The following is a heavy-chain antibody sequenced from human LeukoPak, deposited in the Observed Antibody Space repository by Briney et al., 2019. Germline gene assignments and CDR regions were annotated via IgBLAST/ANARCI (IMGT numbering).Heavy chain of an antibody. Sequence: GGSLRLSCAASGFTFNTFPMRWVRQAPGMGLEWVAVIWFDGRKIHYPDSVKGRFTISRDNSKNTLYLQMDNLRADDTAVYYCVRGSGGDGYGYWGDYWGQGTLVTVSP. D-gene: IGHD5-24*01. V-gene: IGHV3-33*08. J-gene: IGHJ4*02. CDR2: IWFDGRKI. CDR1: GFTFNTFP. CDR3: VRGSGGDGYGYWGDY.